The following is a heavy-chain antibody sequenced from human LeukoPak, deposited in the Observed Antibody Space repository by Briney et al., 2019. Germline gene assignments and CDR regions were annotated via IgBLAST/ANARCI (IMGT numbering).Heavy chain of an antibody. CDR3: ARESMVDILTGYYNFMDY. J-gene: IGHJ4*02. CDR2: ISSSSSYI. Sequence: GGSLRLSCAASGFTFSSYSMNWVRQAPGKGLEWVSSISSSSSYIYYADSVKGRFTISRDNAKNSLYLQMNSLRAEDTAVYYCARESMVDILTGYYNFMDYWGQGTLVTVSS. D-gene: IGHD3-9*01. CDR1: GFTFSSYS. V-gene: IGHV3-21*01.